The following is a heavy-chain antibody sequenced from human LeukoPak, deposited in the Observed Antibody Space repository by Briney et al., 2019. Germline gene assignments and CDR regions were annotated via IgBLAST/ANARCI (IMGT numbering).Heavy chain of an antibody. CDR2: INPSGGGT. CDR3: ARDAWIVGALDY. CDR1: GYTFTSYY. D-gene: IGHD1-26*01. J-gene: IGHJ4*02. Sequence: ASVKVSCKASGYTFTSYYMHWVRQAPGQGLDWMGMINPSGGGTSYAQKFQGRVTMTRDTSTSTVYMELSSLRSDDTAVYYCARDAWIVGALDYWGQGTLVTVSS. V-gene: IGHV1-46*01.